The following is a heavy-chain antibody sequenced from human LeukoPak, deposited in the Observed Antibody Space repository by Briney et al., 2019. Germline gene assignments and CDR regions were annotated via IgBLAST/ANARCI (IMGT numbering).Heavy chain of an antibody. CDR3: AGNNCSSGCCYRANWFDP. D-gene: IGHD2-2*01. CDR1: GGSISSGDYY. J-gene: IGHJ5*02. CDR2: INYSGNT. Sequence: SQTLSLTCTVSGGSISSGDYYWSWIRQPPGKGLEWIGYINYSGNTFHYNPSLKNRGTISVHTSKKRSSLRLSSVTAADPAVYYCAGNNCSSGCCYRANWFDPWRQGPLVTVSS. V-gene: IGHV4-30-4*08.